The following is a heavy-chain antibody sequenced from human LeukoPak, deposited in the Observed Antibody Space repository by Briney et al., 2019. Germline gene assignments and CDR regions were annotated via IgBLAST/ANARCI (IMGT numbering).Heavy chain of an antibody. J-gene: IGHJ4*01. V-gene: IGHV3-33*01. CDR1: GISFSSHG. D-gene: IGHD3-10*01. CDR3: ARDITLTRGGRSDY. Sequence: GTSLRLSCAASGISFSSHGMHWVRQAPGKGLEWVAVIWYDGSNICYADSVKGRFTISRDNSKNTLYLQMNSLRAEDTAVYYCARDITLTRGGRSDYWGHGTLVTVSA. CDR2: IWYDGSNI.